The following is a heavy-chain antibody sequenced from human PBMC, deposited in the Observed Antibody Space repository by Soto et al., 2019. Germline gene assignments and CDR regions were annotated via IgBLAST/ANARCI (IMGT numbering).Heavy chain of an antibody. CDR2: ISSSGSTI. Sequence: QVQLVESGGGLVKPGGSLRLSCAASGFTFSDYYMSWIRQAPGKGLEWVSYISSSGSTIYYADSVKGRFTISRDNAKNALYLKMNSLRAEDTAVYYCARAMITFGGFSIYDAFDIWGQGTMVTVSS. V-gene: IGHV3-11*01. CDR1: GFTFSDYY. CDR3: ARAMITFGGFSIYDAFDI. D-gene: IGHD3-16*01. J-gene: IGHJ3*02.